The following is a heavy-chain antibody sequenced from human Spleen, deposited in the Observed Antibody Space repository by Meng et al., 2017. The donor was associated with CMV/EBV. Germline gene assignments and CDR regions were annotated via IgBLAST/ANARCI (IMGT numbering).Heavy chain of an antibody. J-gene: IGHJ2*01. Sequence: GGSLRLSCAASGFTFSSYAMHWVRQAPGKGLEWVAVISYDGSNKYYADSVKGRFTISRDNAKNPLYLQMNGLRVEDTAVYYCATEGGIVTEAAAIAFFDFWGRGTLVTVSS. V-gene: IGHV3-30-3*01. CDR2: ISYDGSNK. CDR1: GFTFSSYA. D-gene: IGHD6-25*01. CDR3: ATEGGIVTEAAAIAFFDF.